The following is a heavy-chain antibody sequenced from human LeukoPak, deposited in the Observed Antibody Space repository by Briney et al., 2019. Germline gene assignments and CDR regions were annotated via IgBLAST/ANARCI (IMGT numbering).Heavy chain of an antibody. D-gene: IGHD3-10*01. V-gene: IGHV3-74*01. CDR3: ARDYWYYGSGSYYWFDP. CDR2: INPDGSIT. CDR1: GFTFSNYW. J-gene: IGHJ5*02. Sequence: GGSLRLSCAASGFTFSNYWMHWVRQDPGKGLVWVSLINPDGSITNYADSVKGRFTISRDNAKNTLYLQMNSLRAEDTALYYCARDYWYYGSGSYYWFDPWGQGTLVTVSS.